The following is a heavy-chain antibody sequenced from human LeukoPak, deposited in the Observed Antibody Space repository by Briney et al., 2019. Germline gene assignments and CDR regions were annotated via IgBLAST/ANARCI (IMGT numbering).Heavy chain of an antibody. J-gene: IGHJ4*02. D-gene: IGHD5-18*01. CDR3: AGVDTAMVKDY. V-gene: IGHV4-4*02. CDR1: GFTVSSNY. Sequence: GSLRLSCAASGFTVSSNYMSWVRQPPGEGLEWIGEIYHSGSTTYNPSLKSRVTISVDKSKNQFSLKLSSVTAADTAVYYCAGVDTAMVKDYWGQGTLVTVSS. CDR2: IYHSGST.